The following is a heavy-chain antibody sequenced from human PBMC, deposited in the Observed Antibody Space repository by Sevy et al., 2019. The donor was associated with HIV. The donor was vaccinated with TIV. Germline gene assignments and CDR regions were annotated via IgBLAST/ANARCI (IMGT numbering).Heavy chain of an antibody. CDR2: ISKSGSTT. J-gene: IGHJ4*02. V-gene: IGHV3-48*02. Sequence: GSLRLSCAASGFTFSHHNMNWVRQAPGKGLEWISYISKSGSTTYFADSVRGRFTISRDNAKNSLFLEMHSLTDEDTAVYYCARDENRELGTIPLDSWGRGIQVTVSS. CDR3: ARDENRELGTIPLDS. CDR1: GFTFSHHN. D-gene: IGHD7-27*01.